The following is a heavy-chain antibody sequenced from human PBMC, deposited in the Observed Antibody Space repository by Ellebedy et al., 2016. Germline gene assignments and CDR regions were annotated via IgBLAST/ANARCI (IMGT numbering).Heavy chain of an antibody. D-gene: IGHD4-17*01. CDR1: GGSISSGDYY. J-gene: IGHJ3*02. CDR3: ARAAGYGDLHVFDI. V-gene: IGHV4-30-4*01. Sequence: SETLSLTXTFSGGSISSGDYYWSWIRQPPGKGLEWIGYIYYSGSPKYNPSLKSRLSISVDTSKNQFSLKVNSVTAADTAVYYCARAAGYGDLHVFDIWGQGTMVTVSS. CDR2: IYYSGSP.